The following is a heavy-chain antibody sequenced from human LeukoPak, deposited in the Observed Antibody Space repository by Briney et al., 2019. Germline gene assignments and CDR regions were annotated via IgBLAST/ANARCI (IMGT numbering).Heavy chain of an antibody. CDR1: GYTFTSYY. CDR2: IIPIFGTA. CDR3: ARDPGSVGGPGG. D-gene: IGHD3-10*01. Sequence: SVKVSCKASGYTFTSYYMHWVRQAPGQGLEWMGGIIPIFGTANYAQKFQGRVTITADKSTSKAYMELSSLRSEDTAVYYCARDPGSVGGPGGWGQGTLVTVSS. J-gene: IGHJ4*02. V-gene: IGHV1-69*06.